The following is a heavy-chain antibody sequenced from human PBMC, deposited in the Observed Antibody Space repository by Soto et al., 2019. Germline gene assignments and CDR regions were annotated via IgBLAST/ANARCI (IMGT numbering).Heavy chain of an antibody. Sequence: ASVKVSFKASGYTFTSYYMHWVRQAPGQGLEWMGIINPSGGSTSYAQKFQGRVTMTRDTSTSTVYMELSSLRSEDTAVYYCARGGATYGDYFLTVNYYYGMDVWGQGTTVTVSS. CDR2: INPSGGST. CDR1: GYTFTSYY. D-gene: IGHD4-17*01. J-gene: IGHJ6*02. CDR3: ARGGATYGDYFLTVNYYYGMDV. V-gene: IGHV1-46*01.